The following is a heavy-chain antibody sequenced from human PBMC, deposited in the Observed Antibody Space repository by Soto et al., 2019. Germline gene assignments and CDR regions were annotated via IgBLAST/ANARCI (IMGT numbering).Heavy chain of an antibody. J-gene: IGHJ4*02. CDR2: IFSTGTT. D-gene: IGHD6-13*01. V-gene: IGHV4-59*08. CDR1: GGSINNYY. Sequence: QVQLQESGPGLVKPSETLSLTCTVSGGSINNYYWSWIRQPPGKGLEWIAYIFSTGTTSYNPSLQSRVSAPVDTSKSQVYLHLNSVTAADPAVYYCARHPQVPYFQQGLDYWGQGTLVTVSS. CDR3: ARHPQVPYFQQGLDY.